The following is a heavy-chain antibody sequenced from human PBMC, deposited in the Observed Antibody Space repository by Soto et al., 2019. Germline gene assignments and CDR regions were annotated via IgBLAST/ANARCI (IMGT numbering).Heavy chain of an antibody. CDR2: ISGNGEII. Sequence: AGGALRLSCAAPGFTFCGYYIHWIPRAPGKGLEWISYISGNGEIIQYAASARGRFTISRDNAENSVYLEMDSLRAEDTALYYCARDVDADFRTDFDYWGRGTLVTVSS. J-gene: IGHJ4*02. D-gene: IGHD4-17*01. CDR1: GFTFCGYY. V-gene: IGHV3-11*01. CDR3: ARDVDADFRTDFDY.